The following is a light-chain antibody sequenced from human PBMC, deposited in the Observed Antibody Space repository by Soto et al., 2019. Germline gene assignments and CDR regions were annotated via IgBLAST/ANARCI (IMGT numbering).Light chain of an antibody. J-gene: IGKJ1*01. CDR3: MQRKEFPWT. CDR2: PIS. Sequence: DIVMTQSPLSLLVTPGEPASLACRSSQRILDNDYGNTYLDWYLQKPGQSPHPLIYPISYRASGGPDRFTGTWSGTDFTLKISRVEAEDVGVYYCMQRKEFPWTFGQGTKVDIK. CDR1: QRILDNDYGNTY. V-gene: IGKV2-40*01.